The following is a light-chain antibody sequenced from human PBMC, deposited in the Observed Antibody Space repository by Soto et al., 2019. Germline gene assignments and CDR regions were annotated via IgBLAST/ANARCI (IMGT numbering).Light chain of an antibody. CDR3: SSYTGSSTLV. Sequence: QSVLTQPASVSGSPGQSITISCTGTSRDVGAYDYVSWYLQYPDKAPQLMIYEVSNRPSGVSNRFSGSKSGNTASLTISGLQAEDEADYYCSSYTGSSTLVFGTGTKLTVL. CDR1: SRDVGAYDY. CDR2: EVS. V-gene: IGLV2-14*01. J-gene: IGLJ1*01.